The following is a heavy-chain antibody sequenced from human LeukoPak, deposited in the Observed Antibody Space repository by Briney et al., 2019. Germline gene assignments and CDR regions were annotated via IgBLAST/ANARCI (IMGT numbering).Heavy chain of an antibody. J-gene: IGHJ4*02. V-gene: IGHV3-33*06. CDR2: IWYDGSNK. CDR3: AKEYGSGRYYFDY. D-gene: IGHD3-10*01. CDR1: GFTFSSYG. Sequence: GGSLRLSCAASGFTFSSYGMHWVCQAPGKGLEWVAVIWYDGSNKYYADSVKGRFTISRDNSKNTLYLQMNSLRAEDTAVYYCAKEYGSGRYYFDYWGQGTLVTVSS.